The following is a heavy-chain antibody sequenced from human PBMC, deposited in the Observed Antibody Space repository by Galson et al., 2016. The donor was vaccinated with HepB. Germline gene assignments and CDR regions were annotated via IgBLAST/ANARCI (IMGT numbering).Heavy chain of an antibody. J-gene: IGHJ4*02. Sequence: SVKVSCKASGYIFSRYTMHWVRQAPGQRLKWMGWINPGNGNTKYSQKFQGGVAFTSDTSASTGYMELSSLRSEDTAVYYCARVGEDFSSGYSSGLAYWGQGTLVTVSP. D-gene: IGHD3-3*01. CDR3: ARVGEDFSSGYSSGLAY. CDR2: INPGNGNT. CDR1: GYIFSRYT. V-gene: IGHV1-3*01.